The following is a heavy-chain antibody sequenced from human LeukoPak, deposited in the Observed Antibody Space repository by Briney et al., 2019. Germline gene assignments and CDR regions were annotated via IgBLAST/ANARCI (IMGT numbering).Heavy chain of an antibody. CDR2: VDPEDGET. D-gene: IGHD2-21*01. CDR3: ATVGPHIVVVIAAREYFQH. Sequence: GASVKVSCKASGYTFTDYYMHWVQQAPGKGLEWMGRVDPEDGETIYAEKFQGRVTITADTSTDTAYMELSSLRSEDTAVYYRATVGPHIVVVIAAREYFQHWGQGTLVTVSS. CDR1: GYTFTDYY. J-gene: IGHJ1*01. V-gene: IGHV1-69-2*01.